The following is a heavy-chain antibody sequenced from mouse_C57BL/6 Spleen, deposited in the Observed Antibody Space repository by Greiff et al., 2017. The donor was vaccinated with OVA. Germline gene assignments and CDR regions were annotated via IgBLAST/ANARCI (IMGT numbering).Heavy chain of an antibody. D-gene: IGHD2-4*01. J-gene: IGHJ4*01. CDR3: AGNYYDYDGGYAMDY. CDR2: ISYSGST. Sequence: EVKLMESGPGMVKPSLSLSLTCTVTGYSITSGYDWHWIRHFPGNKLEWMGYISYSGSTNYNPSLKSRISITHDTSKNHFFLKLNSVTTEDTATYYCAGNYYDYDGGYAMDYWGQGTSVTVSS. V-gene: IGHV3-1*01. CDR1: GYSITSGYD.